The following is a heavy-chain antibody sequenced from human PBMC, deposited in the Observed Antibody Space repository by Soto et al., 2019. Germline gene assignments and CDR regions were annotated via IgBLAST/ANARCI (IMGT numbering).Heavy chain of an antibody. CDR2: NSGSGGSS. CDR1: GFTFSNYA. CDR3: AKDIADIVVIPASISAYYALTV. J-gene: IGHJ6*02. D-gene: IGHD2-2*01. V-gene: IGHV3-23*01. Sequence: EVHLLESGGGLVQPGGSLRLSCAASGFTFSNYAISWVRQAPGKGLQWVSANSGSGGSSYYADSVKGRFTISRDNSKNTLYLQLNSLRPEDTAVYYCAKDIADIVVIPASISAYYALTVGGQGTTVTVSS.